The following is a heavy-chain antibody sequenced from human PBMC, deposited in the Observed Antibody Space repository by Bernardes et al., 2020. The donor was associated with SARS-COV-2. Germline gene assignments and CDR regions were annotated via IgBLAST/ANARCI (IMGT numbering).Heavy chain of an antibody. Sequence: ASVKVSCKVSGYTLTELSMHWVRQAPGKGLEWMGGFDPEDGETIYAQKFQGRVTMTEDTSTDTAYMELSSLRSEDTAVYYCATTSPLLWFGVSWFDPWGQGTLVNVSS. J-gene: IGHJ5*02. D-gene: IGHD3-10*01. CDR1: GYTLTELS. V-gene: IGHV1-24*01. CDR3: ATTSPLLWFGVSWFDP. CDR2: FDPEDGET.